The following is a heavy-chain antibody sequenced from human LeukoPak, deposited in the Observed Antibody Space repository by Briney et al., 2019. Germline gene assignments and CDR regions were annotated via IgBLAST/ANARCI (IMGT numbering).Heavy chain of an antibody. Sequence: PGGSLGLSCAASGFTFSSYAMHWVRQAPGKGLEYVSAISSDGGSTYYANSVKGRFTISRDNSKNTLYLQMGSLRAEDMAVYYCARDPTYYYDSSGYYDYWGEGTLVTASS. J-gene: IGHJ4*02. CDR2: ISSDGGST. V-gene: IGHV3-64*01. CDR1: GFTFSSYA. CDR3: ARDPTYYYDSSGYYDY. D-gene: IGHD3-22*01.